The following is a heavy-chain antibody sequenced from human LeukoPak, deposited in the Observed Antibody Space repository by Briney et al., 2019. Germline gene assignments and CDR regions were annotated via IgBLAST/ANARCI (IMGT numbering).Heavy chain of an antibody. D-gene: IGHD3-10*01. CDR1: GFTFSNYW. CDR2: INQDGSEK. CDR3: ARDGWGYGSGMLFDY. J-gene: IGHJ4*02. Sequence: GGSLRLSCAASGFTFSNYWMNWVRQAPGKGLEWVANINQDGSEKFYVGSVKGRFTISRDNAKNSPYVQMNSLRAEDTAVYYCARDGWGYGSGMLFDYWGQGILVTVSS. V-gene: IGHV3-7*01.